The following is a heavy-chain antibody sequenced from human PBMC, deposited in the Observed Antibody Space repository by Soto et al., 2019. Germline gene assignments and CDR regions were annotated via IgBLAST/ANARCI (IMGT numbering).Heavy chain of an antibody. CDR3: ARGRYGDY. J-gene: IGHJ4*02. CDR1: GYAFTTYR. D-gene: IGHD1-1*01. CDR2: ISAHNGNT. V-gene: IGHV1-18*01. Sequence: QVHLMQSGAEVKKPGASVKVSCKGSGYAFTTYRITWVRQAPGQGLEWMGWISAHNGNTNYAQKLQGRVTVTRDTSTSTAYMELRSLRSDDTAVYYFARGRYGDYWGQGALVTVSS.